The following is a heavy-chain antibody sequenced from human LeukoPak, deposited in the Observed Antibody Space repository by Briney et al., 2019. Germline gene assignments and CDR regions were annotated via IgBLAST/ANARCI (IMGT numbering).Heavy chain of an antibody. CDR3: TRDPGGPLDFDY. CDR1: GFTFSSYS. V-gene: IGHV3-21*05. Sequence: GGSLRLSCAASGFTFSSYSMNWVRQAPGRGLEWVSFIRFSGSDTYYADSVKGRFIVSRDNAKNSLYLQMDSLRVEDTAVYYCTRDPGGPLDFDYWGQGTLVTVSS. CDR2: IRFSGSDT. D-gene: IGHD2-2*03. J-gene: IGHJ4*02.